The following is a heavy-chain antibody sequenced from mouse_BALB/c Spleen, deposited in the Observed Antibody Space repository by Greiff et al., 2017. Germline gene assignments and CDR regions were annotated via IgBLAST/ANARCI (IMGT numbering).Heavy chain of an antibody. Sequence: EVNVVESGGGLVQPGGSRKLSCAASGFTFSSFGMHWVRQAPEKGLEWVAYISSGSSTIYYADTVKGRFTISRDNPKNTLFLQMTSLRSEDTAMYYCARGGFTTMDYWGQGTSVTVSS. J-gene: IGHJ4*01. CDR2: ISSGSSTI. V-gene: IGHV5-17*02. CDR3: ARGGFTTMDY. D-gene: IGHD2-12*01. CDR1: GFTFSSFG.